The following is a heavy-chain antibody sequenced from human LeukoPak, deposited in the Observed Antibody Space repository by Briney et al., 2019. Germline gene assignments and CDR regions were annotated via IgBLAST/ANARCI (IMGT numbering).Heavy chain of an antibody. CDR1: GLSFRNDW. CDR2: IREDGSDT. V-gene: IGHV3-7*03. Sequence: GGGLRLACAASGLSFRNDWMSWVRQAPGKGLEWVANIREDGSDTYYADSVRDRVTGSRDNAKKSLYLQMSSLRAEDTAMYYCATQAYALFDYWGQGTLVTVSS. D-gene: IGHD2-2*01. J-gene: IGHJ4*02. CDR3: ATQAYALFDY.